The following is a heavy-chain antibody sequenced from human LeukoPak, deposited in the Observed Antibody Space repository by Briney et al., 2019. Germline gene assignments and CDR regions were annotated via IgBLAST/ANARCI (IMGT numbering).Heavy chain of an antibody. D-gene: IGHD5-12*01. Sequence: PGGSLRLSCAASGFTFSSYGMHWVRQAPGKGLEGVAVISYDGSNKYYADSVKGRFTISRDNSKNTLYLQMNSLRAEDTAVYYCAKEGVDIVATTKYYYYYGMDVWGQGTTVTVSS. CDR3: AKEGVDIVATTKYYYYYGMDV. V-gene: IGHV3-30*18. J-gene: IGHJ6*02. CDR2: ISYDGSNK. CDR1: GFTFSSYG.